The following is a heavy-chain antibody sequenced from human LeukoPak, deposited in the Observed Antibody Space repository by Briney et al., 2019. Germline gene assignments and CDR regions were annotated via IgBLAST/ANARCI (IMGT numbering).Heavy chain of an antibody. Sequence: GGSLRLSCAASGFTVRNNYMSWVRQAPGKGLEWVSAISGSGGSTYYADSVKGRFTISRDNSKNTLYLQMNSLRAEDTAVYYCAKDRGQLLSNWFDPWGQGTLVTVSS. J-gene: IGHJ5*02. CDR3: AKDRGQLLSNWFDP. CDR1: GFTVRNNY. V-gene: IGHV3-23*01. D-gene: IGHD2-2*01. CDR2: ISGSGGST.